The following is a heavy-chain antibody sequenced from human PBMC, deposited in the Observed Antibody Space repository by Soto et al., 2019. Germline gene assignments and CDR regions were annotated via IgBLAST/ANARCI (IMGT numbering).Heavy chain of an antibody. CDR1: GGSISSYY. CDR3: ASREIQGPIDY. CDR2: IYYSGST. Sequence: SETLSLTCTVSGGSISSYYWSWIRQPPGKGLEWIGYIYYSGSTNYNPSLKSRVTIPVNTSKNQFSLKLSSVTAADTAVYYCASREIQGPIDYWGQGTLVTVSS. J-gene: IGHJ4*02. V-gene: IGHV4-59*08. D-gene: IGHD1-26*01.